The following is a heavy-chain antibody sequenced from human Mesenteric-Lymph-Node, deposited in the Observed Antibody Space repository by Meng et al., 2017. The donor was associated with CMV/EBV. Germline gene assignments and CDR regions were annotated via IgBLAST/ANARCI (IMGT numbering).Heavy chain of an antibody. D-gene: IGHD3-3*01. CDR1: GGSVSSNSYY. CDR2: ISYSGST. V-gene: IGHV4-39*07. J-gene: IGHJ4*02. CDR3: AGQIGVLSGYYYGY. Sequence: SETLSLTCTVSGGSVSSNSYYWGWIRQPPGKGLEWIGTISYSGSTFYYPSLKSRVTMSLDTSKNQFSLRLSSVTAADTAVYYCAGQIGVLSGYYYGYWGQGTLVTVSS.